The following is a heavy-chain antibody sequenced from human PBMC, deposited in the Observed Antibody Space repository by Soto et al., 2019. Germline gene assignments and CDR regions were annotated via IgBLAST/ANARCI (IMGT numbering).Heavy chain of an antibody. D-gene: IGHD3-3*02. J-gene: IGHJ5*02. CDR3: ATVATHSYNWVDP. V-gene: IGHV3-74*01. CDR1: TFSTYW. Sequence: TFSTYWMHWVRQAPGKGLVWVSRINADGATTTYADSVKGRFTISRDNAKNTLYLQMNSLRAEDTAVYFCATVATHSYNWVDPWGQGTLVTVSS. CDR2: INADGATT.